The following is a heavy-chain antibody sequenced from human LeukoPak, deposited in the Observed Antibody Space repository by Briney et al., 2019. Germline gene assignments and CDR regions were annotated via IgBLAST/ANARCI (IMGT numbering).Heavy chain of an antibody. D-gene: IGHD2-15*01. V-gene: IGHV4-61*01. CDR2: IYYSGTT. CDR1: GGSVNSGTFY. CDR3: CSGGSCYWGSWFDP. J-gene: IGHJ5*02. Sequence: PSETLSLTCTVSGGSVNSGTFYWSWIRQPPGKGLEWIGYIYYSGTTNYNPSLKSRVTISLDTSNNQFSLKLSSVTAPDTATFGYCSGGSCYWGSWFDPWGQGTLVTVSS.